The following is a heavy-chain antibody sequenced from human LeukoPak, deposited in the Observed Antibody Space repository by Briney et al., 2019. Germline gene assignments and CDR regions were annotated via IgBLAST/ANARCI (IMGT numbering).Heavy chain of an antibody. CDR3: ASTTYSYDSSGYYFLDY. CDR1: GDSIRGYY. J-gene: IGHJ4*02. Sequence: SETLSLTCTVSGDSIRGYYWSWIRQPAGKGLEWIGRIYTSGGTNYNPSLQNRVTMSVDTSKNQFSLKLSSVTAADTAVYYCASTTYSYDSSGYYFLDYWGQGTLVTVSS. D-gene: IGHD3-22*01. CDR2: IYTSGGT. V-gene: IGHV4-4*07.